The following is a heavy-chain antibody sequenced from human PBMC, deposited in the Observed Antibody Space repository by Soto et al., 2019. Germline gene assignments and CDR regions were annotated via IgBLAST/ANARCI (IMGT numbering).Heavy chain of an antibody. J-gene: IGHJ2*01. D-gene: IGHD3-10*02. V-gene: IGHV3-30*03. Sequence: APGKGLEWVAIISYDGSNKYYADSVKDRFTISRDNSKNTLYLQMNSLRAEDTAVFFFQAEGGIRDVRSVSAFLLNRSYDL. CDR2: ISYDGSNK. CDR3: QAEGGIRDVRSVSAFLLNRSYDL.